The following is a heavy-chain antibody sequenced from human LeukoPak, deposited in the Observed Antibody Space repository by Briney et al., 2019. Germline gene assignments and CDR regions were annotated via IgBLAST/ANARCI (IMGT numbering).Heavy chain of an antibody. V-gene: IGHV4-59*01. J-gene: IGHJ5*02. Sequence: SETLSLTCTVSGGSTGSYYSSWIRHPPGEGLEWIGYIFYSVSTNYNPSLKTRVTISVDTSKNQFSLKLSSVTAADTAVYYCARDRRGSYPSGEYTWFDPWGQGTLVTVSS. D-gene: IGHD1-26*01. CDR3: ARDRRGSYPSGEYTWFDP. CDR2: IFYSVST. CDR1: GGSTGSYY.